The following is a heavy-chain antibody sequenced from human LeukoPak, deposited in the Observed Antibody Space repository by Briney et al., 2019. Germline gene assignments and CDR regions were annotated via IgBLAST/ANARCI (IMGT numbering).Heavy chain of an antibody. V-gene: IGHV3-74*01. CDR2: IKSDGST. CDR1: GFTFSSYW. D-gene: IGHD3-22*01. Sequence: GSLRLSCAASGFTFSSYWMHWVRQAPGKGLVWVSRIKSDGSTNYADSVKGRFTISRDNAKNTVSLQMNSLRAEDTGVYYCARAPSEIGGYYPEYFRHWGKGTVVTVSS. J-gene: IGHJ1*01. CDR3: ARAPSEIGGYYPEYFRH.